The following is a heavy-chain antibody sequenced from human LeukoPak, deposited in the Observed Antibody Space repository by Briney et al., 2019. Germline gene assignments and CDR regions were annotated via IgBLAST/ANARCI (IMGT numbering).Heavy chain of an antibody. CDR2: ISGSGGST. J-gene: IGHJ5*02. D-gene: IGHD3-3*01. V-gene: IGHV3-23*01. Sequence: GGSLRLSCAASGFTFDSYAMSWVRQAPGKGLEWVSAISGSGGSTYYADSVKGRFTISRDNSKNMLYLQMNSLRAEDTAVYYCAKGDYDFYPAAFDPWGQGTLVTVSS. CDR3: AKGDYDFYPAAFDP. CDR1: GFTFDSYA.